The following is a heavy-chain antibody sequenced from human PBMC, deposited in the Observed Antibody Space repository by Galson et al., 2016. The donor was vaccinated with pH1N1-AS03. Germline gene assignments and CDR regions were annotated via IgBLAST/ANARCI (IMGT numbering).Heavy chain of an antibody. CDR1: GFTFRSYA. CDR3: ARGLRDDYYGMDV. V-gene: IGHV3-30*04. J-gene: IGHJ6*02. CDR2: ISYDGSYK. Sequence: SLRLSCAASGFTFRSYAMHWVRQAPGKGLEWMTIISYDGSYKYYTDSVKGRFTISRDTSKNTLCLQMNSLRGEDTAVYYCARGLRDDYYGMDVWGQGTTVTVSS.